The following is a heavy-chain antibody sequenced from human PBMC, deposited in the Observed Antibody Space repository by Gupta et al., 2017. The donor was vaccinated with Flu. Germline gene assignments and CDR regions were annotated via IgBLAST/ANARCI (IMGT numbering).Heavy chain of an antibody. D-gene: IGHD6-13*01. CDR3: AMVIAAAGTGALDYYFDY. Sequence: QVQLVPSGAEVKKPGSSVKVSCKASGGTFSSYAIRWVRQAPGQGLEWMGGIIPIFGTANYAQKFQGRVTITADESTSTAYMELSSLRSEDTAVYYCAMVIAAAGTGALDYYFDYWGQGTLVTVSS. CDR1: GGTFSSYA. V-gene: IGHV1-69*01. CDR2: IIPIFGTA. J-gene: IGHJ4*02.